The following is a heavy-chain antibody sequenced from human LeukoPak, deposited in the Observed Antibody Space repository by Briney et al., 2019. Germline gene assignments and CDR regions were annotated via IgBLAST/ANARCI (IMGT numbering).Heavy chain of an antibody. Sequence: PSETLSLTCAVYGGSFSGYYWSWIRQPPGKGLEWIGEINHSGSTNYNPSLKSRVTISVDTSKNQFSLKLSSVTAADTAVYYCARGDMITFGVVPFDYWGQGTLVTVSS. J-gene: IGHJ4*02. CDR1: GGSFSGYY. V-gene: IGHV4-34*01. CDR3: ARGDMITFGVVPFDY. CDR2: INHSGST. D-gene: IGHD3-16*01.